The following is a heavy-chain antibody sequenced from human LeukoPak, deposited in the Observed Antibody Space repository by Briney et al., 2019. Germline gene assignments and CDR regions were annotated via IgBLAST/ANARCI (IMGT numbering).Heavy chain of an antibody. Sequence: GGSLRLSCAASGFTFSTYTMSWVRQAPGKWLEWVSHITATGSGTFYANSVKGRFTVSRDSVKNSLYLQLNSLGDEDTAIYYCARERAGYYFDYWGQGTQVTVSS. J-gene: IGHJ4*02. CDR1: GFTFSTYT. V-gene: IGHV3-48*02. CDR3: ARERAGYYFDY. CDR2: ITATGSGT.